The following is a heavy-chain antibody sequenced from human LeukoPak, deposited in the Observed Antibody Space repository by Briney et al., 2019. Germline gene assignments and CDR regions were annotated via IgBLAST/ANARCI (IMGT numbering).Heavy chain of an antibody. Sequence: TPSETLSLTCTVSGVSISSSSYYWGWIRQPPGKGLEWIGRIYTSGSTNYNPSLKSRVTISVDTSKNQFSLKLSSVTAADTAVYYCATERDSGSYYGFDYWGQGTLVTVSS. D-gene: IGHD1-26*01. J-gene: IGHJ4*02. V-gene: IGHV4-61*02. CDR3: ATERDSGSYYGFDY. CDR2: IYTSGST. CDR1: GVSISSSSYY.